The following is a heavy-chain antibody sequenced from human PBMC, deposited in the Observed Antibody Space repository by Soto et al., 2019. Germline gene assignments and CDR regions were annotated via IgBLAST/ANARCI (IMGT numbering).Heavy chain of an antibody. CDR1: GFTFSDYY. V-gene: IGHV3-11*06. Sequence: GGSLRLSCAASGFTFSDYYMSWIRQAPGKGLEWVSYISSSSSYTNYADSVKGRFTISRDNAKNSLYLQMNSLRAEDTAVYYCARDYDYVWGSYRYFDYWGQGTLVTVSS. CDR3: ARDYDYVWGSYRYFDY. D-gene: IGHD3-16*02. CDR2: ISSSSSYT. J-gene: IGHJ4*02.